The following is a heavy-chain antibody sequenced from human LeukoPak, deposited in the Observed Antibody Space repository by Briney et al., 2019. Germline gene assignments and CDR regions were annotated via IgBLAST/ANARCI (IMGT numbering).Heavy chain of an antibody. CDR3: ARDRRIAVSANWFDP. CDR2: ISAYNGNT. Sequence: GGSLRLSCAASGFTFTSYGISWVRQAPGQGLEWMGWISAYNGNTNYAQKLQGRVTMTTDTSTSTAYMELRSLRSDDTAVYYCARDRRIAVSANWFDPWGQGTLVTVSS. V-gene: IGHV1-18*01. CDR1: GFTFTSYG. D-gene: IGHD6-19*01. J-gene: IGHJ5*02.